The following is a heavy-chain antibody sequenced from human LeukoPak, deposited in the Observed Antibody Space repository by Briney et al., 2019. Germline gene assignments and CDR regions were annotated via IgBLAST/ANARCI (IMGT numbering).Heavy chain of an antibody. Sequence: SETLSLTCTVYGGSISSSSYYWGWIRQSPGKGLEWIGSIYYSGSTYYNPSLKSRVTISVDTSKNQFSLKLSSVTAADTAVYYCARAFSSSWRPFDYWGQGTLVTVSS. CDR3: ARAFSSSWRPFDY. V-gene: IGHV4-39*07. J-gene: IGHJ4*02. D-gene: IGHD6-13*01. CDR1: GGSISSSSYY. CDR2: IYYSGST.